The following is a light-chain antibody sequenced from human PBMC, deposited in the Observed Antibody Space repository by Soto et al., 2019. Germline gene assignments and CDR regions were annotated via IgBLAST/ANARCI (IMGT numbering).Light chain of an antibody. CDR2: EVN. CDR3: SSYAGSSNV. CDR1: SSDVGGYNY. V-gene: IGLV2-8*01. Sequence: QSVLTQPPSASGSPGQSVAISCTGTSSDVGGYNYVSWYQQPPGKAPNLMIYEVNKRPSGVPDRFSGSKSGNTASLTVSGLQAEDEADYYCSSYAGSSNVFGTGTKVTVL. J-gene: IGLJ1*01.